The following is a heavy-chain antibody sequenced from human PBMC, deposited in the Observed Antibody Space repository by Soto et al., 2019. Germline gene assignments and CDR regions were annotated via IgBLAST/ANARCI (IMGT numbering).Heavy chain of an antibody. Sequence: EAQLVESGGGLVQPGGSLRLSCAVSGFTFSRHWIHWVRQAPGQGPVGVSRISPDGSVTDYAGFVDGRFTISRDNAKNTLYVQMNSLRAEDTAVYYCARPRSMSSSGFDIWGQGTMVTVSS. CDR2: ISPDGSVT. D-gene: IGHD6-6*01. V-gene: IGHV3-74*01. J-gene: IGHJ3*02. CDR3: ARPRSMSSSGFDI. CDR1: GFTFSRHW.